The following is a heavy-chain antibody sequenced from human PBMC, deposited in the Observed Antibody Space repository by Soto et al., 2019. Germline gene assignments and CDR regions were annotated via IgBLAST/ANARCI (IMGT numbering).Heavy chain of an antibody. Sequence: GASVKVSCKASGGTFSSYAISWVRQAPGQGLEWMGGIIPIFGTANYAQKFQGRVTITADKSTSTAYMELSSLRSEDTAVYYCASEGPSNGPFDYWGQGTLVTVSS. J-gene: IGHJ4*02. CDR1: GGTFSSYA. V-gene: IGHV1-69*06. CDR2: IIPIFGTA. D-gene: IGHD2-8*01. CDR3: ASEGPSNGPFDY.